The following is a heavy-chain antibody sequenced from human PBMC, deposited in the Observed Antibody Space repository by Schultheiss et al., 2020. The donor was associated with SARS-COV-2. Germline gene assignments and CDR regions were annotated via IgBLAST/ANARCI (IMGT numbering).Heavy chain of an antibody. J-gene: IGHJ5*02. CDR1: GFTFSSYA. CDR2: ISGSGGST. V-gene: IGHV3-23*01. Sequence: GSLRLSCAASGFTFSSYAMSWVRQAPGKGLEWVSAISGSGGSTYYADSVKGRFTISRDNSKNTLYLQMNRLRAEDMGIYYCARDGVRFMGANWFDPWGQGTLVTVSS. CDR3: ARDGVRFMGANWFDP. D-gene: IGHD3-3*01.